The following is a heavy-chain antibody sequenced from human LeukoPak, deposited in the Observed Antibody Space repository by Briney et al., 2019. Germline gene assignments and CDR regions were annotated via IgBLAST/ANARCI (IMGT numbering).Heavy chain of an antibody. CDR2: ISTYNRNT. CDR3: ARVLVDNFGHYYYYMDV. Sequence: GASVKVSCKASGYTFTRFGISWVRQAPGQGLEWMGWISTYNRNTYYAQKFQDRVTMTTDISTRTAYMELRSLRSDDSAVYYCARVLVDNFGHYYYYMDVWGKGTTVTVSS. J-gene: IGHJ6*03. V-gene: IGHV1-18*01. D-gene: IGHD1-1*01. CDR1: GYTFTRFG.